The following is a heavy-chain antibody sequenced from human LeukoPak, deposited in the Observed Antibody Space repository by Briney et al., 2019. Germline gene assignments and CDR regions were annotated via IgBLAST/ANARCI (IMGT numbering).Heavy chain of an antibody. CDR1: GGSFSGYY. V-gene: IGHV4-34*01. CDR2: INHSGST. Sequence: SETLSLTCAVYGGSFSGYYWSWIRQPPGKGLEWIGEINHSGSTNYNPSLKSRVTISVDTPKNQFSLKLSSVTAADTAVYYCARGTGSKIDYWGQGTLVTVSS. CDR3: ARGTGSKIDY. J-gene: IGHJ4*02. D-gene: IGHD1-1*01.